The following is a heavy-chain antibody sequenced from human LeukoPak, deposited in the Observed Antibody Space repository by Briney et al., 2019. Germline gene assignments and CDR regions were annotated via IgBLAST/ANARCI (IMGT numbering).Heavy chain of an antibody. CDR2: INPNSGGT. D-gene: IGHD3-16*01. Sequence: GSVKVSCKASGYTFTGYYMHWVRQAPGQGLEWMGRINPNSGGTNYAHKFQGRVTMTRDTSISTAYMELSRLRPDDTAVYYCARGGDPAPLHDAFDIWGQGTMVTVSS. CDR3: ARGGDPAPLHDAFDI. J-gene: IGHJ3*02. CDR1: GYTFTGYY. V-gene: IGHV1-2*06.